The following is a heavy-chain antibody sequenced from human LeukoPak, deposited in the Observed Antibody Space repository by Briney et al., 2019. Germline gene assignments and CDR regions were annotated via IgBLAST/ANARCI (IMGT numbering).Heavy chain of an antibody. CDR1: AYSISSIHC. J-gene: IGHJ4*02. CDR2: ISYSGST. V-gene: IGHV4-61*05. D-gene: IGHD2-15*01. CDR3: ARRGPSEYCSGGSCYSGYFDY. Sequence: SETLSLTCTASAYSISSIHCWGWIRQPPGKGLEWIGYISYSGSTTYNPSLKSRVTISVDTSKNQFSLKLSSVTAADTAVYYCARRGPSEYCSGGSCYSGYFDYWGQGTLVTVSS.